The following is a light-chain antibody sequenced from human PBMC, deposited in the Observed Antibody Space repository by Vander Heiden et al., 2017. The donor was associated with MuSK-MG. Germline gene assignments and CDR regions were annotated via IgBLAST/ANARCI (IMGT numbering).Light chain of an antibody. CDR1: ESISNY. J-gene: IGKJ4*01. V-gene: IGKV1-39*01. CDR2: GAS. Sequence: DIQMTQSPSALSASIGDRVTSTCRASESISNYVNWYRQRPGKAPEVLISGASSWQSGVPSRFSGSGSGTDFTLTITTLHPEDFATYYWQQNYSTLTFGGGTKVEI. CDR3: QQNYSTLT.